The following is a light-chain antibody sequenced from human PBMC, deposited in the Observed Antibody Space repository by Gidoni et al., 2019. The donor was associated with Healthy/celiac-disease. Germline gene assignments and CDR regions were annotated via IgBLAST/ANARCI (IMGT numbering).Light chain of an antibody. CDR1: HSISSW. J-gene: IGKJ1*01. V-gene: IGKV1-5*01. CDR3: QQYNIYPGT. Sequence: DTQMTQSPSTLSASVGDRVTITCRASHSISSWLAWYQQKPGKAPNLLIYDASSLESGVPSRLSGSGSGTEFTLTISSLQPDDFATYYCQQYNIYPGTFGQXTKVEIK. CDR2: DAS.